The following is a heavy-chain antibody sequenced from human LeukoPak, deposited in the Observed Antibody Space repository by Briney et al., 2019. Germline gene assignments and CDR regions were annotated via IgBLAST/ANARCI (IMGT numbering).Heavy chain of an antibody. J-gene: IGHJ6*02. CDR3: AKDFRFGSDVYYYDGMDV. CDR1: GFTFSSYG. V-gene: IGHV3-30*18. D-gene: IGHD3-16*01. Sequence: PGGSLRLSCAASGFTFSSYGMHWVRQAPGKGLEWVGDISYDGSNKYYADSVKGRFTIYRDKSKNTLYLQMNSLRAEDTAVYYCAKDFRFGSDVYYYDGMDVWGQGTTVAVSS. CDR2: ISYDGSNK.